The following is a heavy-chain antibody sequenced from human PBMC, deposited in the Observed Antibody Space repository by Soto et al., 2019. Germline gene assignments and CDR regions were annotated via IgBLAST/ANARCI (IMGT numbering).Heavy chain of an antibody. CDR3: ARGDYYESSGYFYVGPGCEP. V-gene: IGHV1-3*01. J-gene: IGHJ5*02. CDR2: INAGNGNT. CDR1: GYTFTSYA. Sequence: ASVKVSCKASGYTFTSYAMHWVRQAPGQRLEWMGWINAGNGNTKYSQKFQGRVTITRDTSASTAYMELSSLRSEDTAVYYCARGDYYESSGYFYVGPGCEPWGEGTPVTVSS. D-gene: IGHD3-22*01.